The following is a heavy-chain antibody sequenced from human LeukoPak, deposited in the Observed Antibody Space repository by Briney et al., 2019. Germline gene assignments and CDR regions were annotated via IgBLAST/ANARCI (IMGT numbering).Heavy chain of an antibody. CDR3: ARAPFYYDSSGYPYFDG. Sequence: GGSLRLSCAASGFTISTNYMSWVRQAPGKGLEWVSVMYTGGSTYYADSVKGRFTISRDNSKNTLYLQMNSLRAEDTALYYCARAPFYYDSSGYPYFDGWGQGALVTVSS. J-gene: IGHJ4*02. CDR2: MYTGGST. CDR1: GFTISTNY. D-gene: IGHD3-22*01. V-gene: IGHV3-53*01.